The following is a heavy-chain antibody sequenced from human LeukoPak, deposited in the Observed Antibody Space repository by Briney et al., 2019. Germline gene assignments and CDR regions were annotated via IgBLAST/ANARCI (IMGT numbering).Heavy chain of an antibody. CDR3: ARADRDIVLMVYAIRKGHHAFDI. CDR1: GYTFTRYD. D-gene: IGHD2-8*01. CDR2: MNTNSGNT. J-gene: IGHJ3*02. Sequence: ASVKVSFKASGYTFTRYDINWVRQGTGEGGERMGWMNTNSGNTGYEQKLQGRVTMTTNTSICTAYMELSSLRSEYTAVYYCARADRDIVLMVYAIRKGHHAFDIWGQGTMVTVSS. V-gene: IGHV1-8*01.